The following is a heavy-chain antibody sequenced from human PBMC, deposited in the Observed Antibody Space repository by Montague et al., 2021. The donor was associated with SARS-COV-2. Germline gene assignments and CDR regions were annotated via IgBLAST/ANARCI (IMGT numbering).Heavy chain of an antibody. CDR3: ARHYSATLPAVY. CDR2: ISDSGST. V-gene: IGHV4-59*08. J-gene: IGHJ4*02. CDR1: GGSISSFY. D-gene: IGHD2-15*01. Sequence: SETLSLTCTVSGGSISSFYWSWFRQPPGKGPERIGYISDSGSTNYNPSLTSRVTMSVDTSKNQFSLKVNSVTAADTAVYYCARHYSATLPAVYWGQGTLVTVSS.